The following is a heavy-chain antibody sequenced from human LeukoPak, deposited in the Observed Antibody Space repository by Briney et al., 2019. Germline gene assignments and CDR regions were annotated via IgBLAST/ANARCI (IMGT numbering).Heavy chain of an antibody. J-gene: IGHJ4*02. CDR3: ATYGRDGYKGFY. V-gene: IGHV3-48*04. Sequence: RXAPGXXVXGXSYIYVSSATIYYADSVKGRFTTSRDNAKNSVFLHMNSLRAEDTAVYYCATYGRDGYKGFYWGQGTLVTVSS. D-gene: IGHD5-24*01. CDR2: IYVSSATI.